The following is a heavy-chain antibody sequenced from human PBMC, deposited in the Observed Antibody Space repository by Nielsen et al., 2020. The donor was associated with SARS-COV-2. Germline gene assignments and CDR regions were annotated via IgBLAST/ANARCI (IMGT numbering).Heavy chain of an antibody. V-gene: IGHV4-59*01. CDR1: GGSISSYY. Sequence: SETLSLTCTVSGGSISSYYWSWIRQPPGKGLEWIGYIYYSGSTNYNPSLKSRVTISVDTSKNQFSLKLSSVTAADTAVYYCARDRVGATEGWYFDLWGRGTLVTVSS. CDR2: IYYSGST. CDR3: ARDRVGATEGWYFDL. D-gene: IGHD1-26*01. J-gene: IGHJ2*01.